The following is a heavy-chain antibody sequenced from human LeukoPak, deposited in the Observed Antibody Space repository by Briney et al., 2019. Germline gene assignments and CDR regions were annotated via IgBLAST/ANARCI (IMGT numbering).Heavy chain of an antibody. CDR1: GFTFSDYY. V-gene: IGHV3-11*01. J-gene: IGHJ4*02. CDR2: ISSSGSTI. D-gene: IGHD3-22*01. CDR3: ARRYGTYYYDSSGPDY. Sequence: GGSLRLSCAASGFTFSDYYMSWFRQAPGKGLEWVSYISSSGSTIYYADSVKGRFTISRDNAKNSLYLQMNSLRAEDTAVYYCARRYGTYYYDSSGPDYWGQGTLVTVSS.